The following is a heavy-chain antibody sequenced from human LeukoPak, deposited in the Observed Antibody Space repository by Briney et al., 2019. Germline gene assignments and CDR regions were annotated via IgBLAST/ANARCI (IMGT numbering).Heavy chain of an antibody. V-gene: IGHV4-31*03. D-gene: IGHD4-23*01. CDR2: IYYSGNT. J-gene: IGHJ4*02. CDR3: ARGPHGGGPFDY. Sequence: SQTLSLTCTVSGGSISIGGYYWSWIRQHPGKGLEWIGYIYYSGNTYYNPSLKSRVTISVDTSKNQFSLKLSSVTAADTAVYYCARGPHGGGPFDYWGQGTLVTVSS. CDR1: GGSISIGGYY.